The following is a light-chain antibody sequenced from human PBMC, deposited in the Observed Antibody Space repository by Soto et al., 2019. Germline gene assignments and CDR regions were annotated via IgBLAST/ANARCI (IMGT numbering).Light chain of an antibody. CDR1: QDISTY. CDR3: QQLHTYPLT. V-gene: IGKV1-9*01. J-gene: IGKJ4*01. CDR2: AAS. Sequence: DIQLTQSPSFLSASVGDRVTITCRASQDISTYLAWYQQKPGKAPKLLIYAASTLQSGVPSRFSGSGSGTEFTLTISSLQPGDFVGCYCQQLHTYPLTFGGGTKVEIK.